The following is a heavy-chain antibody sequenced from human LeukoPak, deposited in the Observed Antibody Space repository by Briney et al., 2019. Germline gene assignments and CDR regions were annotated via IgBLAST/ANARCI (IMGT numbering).Heavy chain of an antibody. CDR1: GFTFSNAW. CDR3: TTDPSTVTNHLIDY. D-gene: IGHD4-17*01. J-gene: IGHJ4*02. Sequence: PGGFLRLSCAASGFTFSNAWMSWVRQAPGKGLEWVGRIKSKTDGGTTDYAAPVKGRFTISRDDSKNTLYLQMNSLKTEDTAVYYCTTDPSTVTNHLIDYWGQGTLVTVSS. V-gene: IGHV3-15*01. CDR2: IKSKTDGGTT.